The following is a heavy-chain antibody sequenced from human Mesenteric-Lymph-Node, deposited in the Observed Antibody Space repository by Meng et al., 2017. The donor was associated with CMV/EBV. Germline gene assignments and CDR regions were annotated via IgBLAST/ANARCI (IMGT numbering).Heavy chain of an antibody. CDR1: GFTFSSYW. J-gene: IGHJ6*02. D-gene: IGHD3-3*01. V-gene: IGHV3-74*01. CDR2: INSDGSST. Sequence: GESLKISCAASGFTFSSYWMHWVRQAPGKGLVWVSRINSDGSSTSYADSVKGRFTISRDNAKNTLYLQMNSLRAEDTAVYYCARGAPSTYYDFWSGYLRMENYYYYYGMDVWGQGTTVT. CDR3: ARGAPSTYYDFWSGYLRMENYYYYYGMDV.